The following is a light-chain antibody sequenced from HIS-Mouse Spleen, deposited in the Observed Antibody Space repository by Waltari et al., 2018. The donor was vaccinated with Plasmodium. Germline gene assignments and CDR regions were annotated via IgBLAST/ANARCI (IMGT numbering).Light chain of an antibody. J-gene: IGLJ3*02. Sequence: QSVLTQPASVSGSPGQSITIYCTGTSSDVGSYNLVAWYHQHPGKAPKLMIYEGSKRPSGVSNRFSGSKSANTASLPSSGLQADDEAYYSCCSYAGSSTFVFGGGPKLTVL. CDR2: EGS. CDR1: SSDVGSYNL. V-gene: IGLV2-23*03. CDR3: CSYAGSSTFV.